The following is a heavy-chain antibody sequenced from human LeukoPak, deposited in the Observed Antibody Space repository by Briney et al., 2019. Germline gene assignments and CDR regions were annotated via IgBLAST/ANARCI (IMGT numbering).Heavy chain of an antibody. CDR2: ISAYNGNT. V-gene: IGHV1-18*01. CDR3: AREVASSGWYWFDP. CDR1: GYTFTSYG. Sequence: ASVKVSCKASGYTFTSYGISWVRQAPGQGLEWMGWISAYNGNTNYAQKFQGRVTMTRDTSISTAYMELSRLRSDDTAVYYCAREVASSGWYWFDPWGQGTLVTVSS. D-gene: IGHD6-19*01. J-gene: IGHJ5*02.